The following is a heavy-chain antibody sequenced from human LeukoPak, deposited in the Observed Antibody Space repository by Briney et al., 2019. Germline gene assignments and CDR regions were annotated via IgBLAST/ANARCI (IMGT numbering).Heavy chain of an antibody. Sequence: GGSLRLSCAASGFTFSSYAMHWFRQAPGKGLEWVAVISYDGSNKYYADSVKGRFTISRDNSKNTLYLQMNSLRAEDTAVYYCAKHPSGGSGYYDYWGQGTLVTVSS. D-gene: IGHD3-22*01. J-gene: IGHJ4*02. CDR3: AKHPSGGSGYYDY. CDR2: ISYDGSNK. V-gene: IGHV3-30-3*02. CDR1: GFTFSSYA.